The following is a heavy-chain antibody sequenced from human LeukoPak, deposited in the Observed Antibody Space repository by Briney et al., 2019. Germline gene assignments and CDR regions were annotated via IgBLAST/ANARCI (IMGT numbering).Heavy chain of an antibody. D-gene: IGHD4-17*01. V-gene: IGHV1-69*13. CDR3: ASSMTTVTIDAFDI. CDR2: IIPIFGTA. Sequence: SVKVSCKASGGTFSSYAISWVRQAPGQGLEWMGGIIPIFGTANYAQKFQGRVTITADESTSTAYMELSSLRSEDAAVYYCASSMTTVTIDAFDIWGQGTMVTVSS. CDR1: GGTFSSYA. J-gene: IGHJ3*02.